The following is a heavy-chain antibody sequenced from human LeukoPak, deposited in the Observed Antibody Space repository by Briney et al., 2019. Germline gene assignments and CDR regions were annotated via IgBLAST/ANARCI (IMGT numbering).Heavy chain of an antibody. V-gene: IGHV1-2*02. Sequence: ASVKVSCKASGYTISDYFMHWVRQAPGQGLEWMGWINPNTNGINYAQKFQGRVTMTRDTSTSTVYMELSSLRSEDTAVYYCARDVKNRNPGYFDYWGQGTLVTVSS. CDR1: GYTISDYF. D-gene: IGHD1-14*01. J-gene: IGHJ4*02. CDR3: ARDVKNRNPGYFDY. CDR2: INPNTNGI.